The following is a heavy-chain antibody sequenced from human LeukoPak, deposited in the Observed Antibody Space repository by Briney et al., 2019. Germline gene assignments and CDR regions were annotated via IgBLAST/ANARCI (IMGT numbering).Heavy chain of an antibody. V-gene: IGHV4-39*07. J-gene: IGHJ4*02. CDR3: AGSSSWYYFKY. CDR2: LYYSGNT. Sequence: SETLSLTCTVSGGSISSSSYYWGWIRQPPGKGLEWIGSLYYSGNTYYNPSLKRRVTISVDTSQNQFSLKLTSVTAADTAVYYCAGSSSWYYFKYWGQGTLGTVSS. CDR1: GGSISSSSYY. D-gene: IGHD6-13*01.